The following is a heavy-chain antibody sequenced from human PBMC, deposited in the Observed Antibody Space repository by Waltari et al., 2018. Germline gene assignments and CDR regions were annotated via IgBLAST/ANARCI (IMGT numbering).Heavy chain of an antibody. CDR3: ARTVVPASILITFNL. CDR1: GFTFSSYA. CDR2: VSFDGSGK. D-gene: IGHD2-2*01. Sequence: QVQLVESGGGVVQPGRSLRLSCTASGFTFSSYAFHWVRQAPGKGLEWGAVVSFDGSGKYYADSVKGRFTISRDDSKNTLFLQMTSLRHEDTGVYFCARTVVPASILITFNLWGQGTLVTVSS. V-gene: IGHV3-30*04. J-gene: IGHJ3*01.